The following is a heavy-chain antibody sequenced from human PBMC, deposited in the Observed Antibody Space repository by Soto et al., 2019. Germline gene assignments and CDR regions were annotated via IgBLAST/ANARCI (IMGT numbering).Heavy chain of an antibody. CDR1: CGSISSYY. D-gene: IGHD3-22*01. CDR2: IYYGGST. V-gene: IGHV4-59*01. CDR3: ASSGRYDYYDSSGPGDWFDP. Sequence: SETLSVTCTVSCGSISSYYWSWIRQPPGKGLEWIGYIYYGGSTNYNPSLKSRVTISVDTSKNQFSLKLSSVTAADTAVYYCASSGRYDYYDSSGPGDWFDPWGQGTLVTVSS. J-gene: IGHJ5*02.